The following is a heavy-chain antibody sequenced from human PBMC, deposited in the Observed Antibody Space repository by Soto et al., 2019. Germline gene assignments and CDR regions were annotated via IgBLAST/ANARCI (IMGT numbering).Heavy chain of an antibody. J-gene: IGHJ5*02. V-gene: IGHV4-59*01. Sequence: SETLSLTCNVSGGSLTSYYWSWIRQPPGKGLEWIGYTHYSGSTNYNPSLKSRVTISVDTSKNQFSLKLNSVTAADTAVYYCARDHGDEYNWFDPWGQGTLVTVSS. CDR3: ARDHGDEYNWFDP. D-gene: IGHD4-17*01. CDR1: GGSLTSYY. CDR2: THYSGST.